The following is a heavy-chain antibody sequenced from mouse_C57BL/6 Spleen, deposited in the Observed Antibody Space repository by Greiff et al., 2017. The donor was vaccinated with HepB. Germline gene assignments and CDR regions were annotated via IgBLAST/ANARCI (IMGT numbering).Heavy chain of an antibody. D-gene: IGHD1-1*01. CDR3: ARDDGSSWYFDV. CDR1: GYSITSGYY. J-gene: IGHJ1*03. Sequence: EVKLQESGPGLVKPSQSLSLTCSVTGYSITSGYYWNWIRQFPGNKLEWMGYLSYDGSNNYNPSLKNRISITRDTSKNQFFLKLNSVTTEDTATYYCARDDGSSWYFDVWGTGTTVTVSS. V-gene: IGHV3-6*01. CDR2: LSYDGSN.